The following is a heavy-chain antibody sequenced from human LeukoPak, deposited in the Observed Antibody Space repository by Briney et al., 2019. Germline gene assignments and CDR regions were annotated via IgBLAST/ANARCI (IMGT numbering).Heavy chain of an antibody. D-gene: IGHD3-10*01. J-gene: IGHJ4*02. CDR3: AKDYGSGGYSFDY. CDR1: GSSFRSYN. V-gene: IGHV3-30*02. CDR2: IEDDENSE. Sequence: GGSLRLSCAASGSSFRSYNMHWVRQAPGKGLEWVAFIEDDENSEYYADSVKGRFTVSRDNSRNTLYLQMNSLRAEDTAMYHCAKDYGSGGYSFDYWGQGTLVTVSS.